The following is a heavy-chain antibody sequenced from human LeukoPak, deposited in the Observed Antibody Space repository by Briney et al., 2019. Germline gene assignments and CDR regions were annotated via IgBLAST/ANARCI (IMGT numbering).Heavy chain of an antibody. D-gene: IGHD4-17*01. J-gene: IGHJ4*02. CDR2: ISSDGDST. Sequence: LTGESLRLSCAASGFTFSTYAMHWVRQAPGKGLEYVSAISSDGDSTYYANSVKGRFTISRDNSKNTLYLQMGSLRAEDMAVYYCARSEQQDFGDYEFDYWGQGTLVTVSS. CDR1: GFTFSTYA. CDR3: ARSEQQDFGDYEFDY. V-gene: IGHV3-64*01.